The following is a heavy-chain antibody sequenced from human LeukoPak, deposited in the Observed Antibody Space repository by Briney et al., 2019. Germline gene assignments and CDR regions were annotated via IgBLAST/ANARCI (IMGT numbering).Heavy chain of an antibody. CDR3: AKDRSCTGSSCNVGS. V-gene: IGHV3-23*01. D-gene: IGHD2-2*01. J-gene: IGHJ3*01. Sequence: PGGSLRLSCAASGVTLRNYAMTWIRQAPGKGLQWVSVISGDGESTYYADSVRGRFTISRDNSKNTMYLQMNNLRAEDTAVYYCAKDRSCTGSSCNVGSWGQGTMVTVSS. CDR2: ISGDGEST. CDR1: GVTLRNYA.